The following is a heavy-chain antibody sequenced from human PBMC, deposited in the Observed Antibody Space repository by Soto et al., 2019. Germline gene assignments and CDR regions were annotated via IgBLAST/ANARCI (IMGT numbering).Heavy chain of an antibody. Sequence: QITLKESGPTLVKPTQTLTLTCTFSGFSLTTGGVGVGWIRQPPGKALEWLALIYWDDAKRYSPSLKSRLTVNTDTFKNQVLLTMANTDPVDTATYYCALRRCGGACLGSDSSHYCYGMGVWGQGTTVTVAS. CDR2: IYWDDAK. J-gene: IGHJ6*02. V-gene: IGHV2-5*02. CDR1: GFSLTTGGVG. CDR3: ALRRCGGACLGSDSSHYCYGMGV. D-gene: IGHD2-21*02.